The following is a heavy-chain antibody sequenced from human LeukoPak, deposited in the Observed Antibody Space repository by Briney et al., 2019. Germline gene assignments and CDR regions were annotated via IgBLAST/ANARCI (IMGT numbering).Heavy chain of an antibody. J-gene: IGHJ6*03. CDR3: AKGSREQLGWNYYYYMDV. Sequence: GGSLRLSCAASGFTFTIYGMHWVRQTPVKGLEWVSFIQYDGSHKYYADSVKGRFTISRDNSKNTLYLQMNSLRPEDTAVYYCAKGSREQLGWNYYYYMDVWGKGTTVTVSS. V-gene: IGHV3-30*02. CDR1: GFTFTIYG. D-gene: IGHD6-6*01. CDR2: IQYDGSHK.